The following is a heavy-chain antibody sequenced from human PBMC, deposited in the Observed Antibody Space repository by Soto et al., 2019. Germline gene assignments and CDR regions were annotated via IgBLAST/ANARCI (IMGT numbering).Heavy chain of an antibody. D-gene: IGHD6-19*01. CDR2: IYDSGST. V-gene: IGHV4-59*01. CDR1: GASISSYY. J-gene: IGHJ4*02. Sequence: QVQLQQSGPGLVKPSETLSLTCTISGASISSYYWSWIRQPPGKGLEWIGYIYDSGSTNYNPSLKSRVTISADTSKNQFSLKLSSVTAADTALYYCARRDIAVAGTGYFDYWGQGTLVTVSS. CDR3: ARRDIAVAGTGYFDY.